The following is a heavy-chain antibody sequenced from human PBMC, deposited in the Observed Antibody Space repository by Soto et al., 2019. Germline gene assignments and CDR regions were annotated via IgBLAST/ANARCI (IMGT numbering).Heavy chain of an antibody. V-gene: IGHV1-3*04. J-gene: IGHJ4*01. Sequence: QVHLEQSGAEVKKPGASVKVSCKTFGYIFSGYHVHWVRQAPGQSPEWMGYITTASGDTEYSQKFQGRVPITSDTSASTVYIDLSSLTSEDTAVYYCAREDGGGPLDYWGQGPLVTVSS. D-gene: IGHD3-10*01. CDR3: AREDGGGPLDY. CDR1: GYIFSGYH. CDR2: ITTASGDT.